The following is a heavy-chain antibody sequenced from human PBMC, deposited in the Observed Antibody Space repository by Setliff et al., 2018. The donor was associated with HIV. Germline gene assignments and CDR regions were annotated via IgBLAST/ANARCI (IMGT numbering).Heavy chain of an antibody. D-gene: IGHD6-13*01. Sequence: GASVKVSCKISAYTLTELSIHWVRQAPGKGLEWMANFDPEDGETFYAQRFQGRLTMIEDTSTDTAYMELSSLRSDDTAMYYCATDPGYSSTWYSESFQHWGQGTVVTVSS. CDR2: FDPEDGET. CDR1: AYTLTELS. J-gene: IGHJ1*01. CDR3: ATDPGYSSTWYSESFQH. V-gene: IGHV1-24*01.